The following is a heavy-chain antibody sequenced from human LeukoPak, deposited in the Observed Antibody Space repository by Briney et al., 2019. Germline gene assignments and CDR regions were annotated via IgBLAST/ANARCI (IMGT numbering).Heavy chain of an antibody. J-gene: IGHJ4*02. CDR3: SRSQFDY. V-gene: IGHV3-74*01. CDR1: GFAFSSYW. CDR2: IDGDGTIT. Sequence: PGGSLRLSCAASGFAFSSYWMLWVRQVPGKGLVWVSRIDGDGTITTYADFAKGQFTISRDNTNNILYLQMNSLRAEDTAIYYCSRSQFDYWGRGVLVTVSS.